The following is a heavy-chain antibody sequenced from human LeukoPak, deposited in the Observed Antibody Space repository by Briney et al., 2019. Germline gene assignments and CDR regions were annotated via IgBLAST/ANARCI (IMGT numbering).Heavy chain of an antibody. V-gene: IGHV4-39*07. D-gene: IGHD4-17*01. CDR2: VHRDGST. J-gene: IGHJ5*02. CDR3: ARNGDYSADR. CDR1: GGSISSSSYY. Sequence: SETLSLTCTVSGGSISSSSYYWGWIRQPPGKRLEWIGEVHRDGSTNYNPSLKSRVTISVDKSKNQFSLKLSSVTPADTAVYLCARNGDYSADRWGQGTLVTVSS.